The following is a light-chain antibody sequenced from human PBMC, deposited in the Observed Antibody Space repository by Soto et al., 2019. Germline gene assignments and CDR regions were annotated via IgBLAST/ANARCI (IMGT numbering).Light chain of an antibody. CDR3: QQYNSWPPWT. V-gene: IGKV3-15*01. CDR1: QSVSSD. CDR2: GAS. Sequence: EIVMTQSPATLSVSPGERATLSCRASQSVSSDLAWYQQKPGQAPRLLIYGASTRATGIPARFSGSGSGTEFTLTISSLQSEDFAVYYCQQYNSWPPWTFGQGTTVDIK. J-gene: IGKJ1*01.